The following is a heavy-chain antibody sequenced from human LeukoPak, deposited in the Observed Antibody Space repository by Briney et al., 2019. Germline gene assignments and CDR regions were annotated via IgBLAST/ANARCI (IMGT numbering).Heavy chain of an antibody. D-gene: IGHD3-3*01. J-gene: IGHJ5*02. V-gene: IGHV7-4-1*02. CDR2: INTNTGNP. CDR3: AREGYASSHYDFWSGYYNNWFDP. Sequence: ASVKVSCKASGYTFTSYAMNWVRQAPGQGLEWMGWINTNTGNPTYAQGFTGRFVFSLDTSVSTAYLQISSLKAEDTAVYYCAREGYASSHYDFWSGYYNNWFDPWGQGTLVTVSS. CDR1: GYTFTSYA.